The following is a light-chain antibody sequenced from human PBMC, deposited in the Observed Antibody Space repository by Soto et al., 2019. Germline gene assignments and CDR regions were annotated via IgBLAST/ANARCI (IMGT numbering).Light chain of an antibody. V-gene: IGLV1-40*01. J-gene: IGLJ1*01. Sequence: QSVLTQPPSVSGAPGQKVTISCTGSSSNIGAGFGVHWYQQLPGAAPKLLISGNPNRPSGVPDRFSASKSGTSASLAITGLQAEDEADYYCQSYDSSLSGFVFGIGTKVTVL. CDR1: SSNIGAGFG. CDR3: QSYDSSLSGFV. CDR2: GNP.